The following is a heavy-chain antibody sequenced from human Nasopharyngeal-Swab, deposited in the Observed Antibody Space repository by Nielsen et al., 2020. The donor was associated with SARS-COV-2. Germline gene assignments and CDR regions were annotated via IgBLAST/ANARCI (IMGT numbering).Heavy chain of an antibody. V-gene: IGHV4-59*01. CDR1: GGPINSLY. Sequence: SETLSLTCTVSGGPINSLYWNWIRQPPGKGLEWIGHIYYTGDTNYNPSLKSRVTISVDTSKNQFSLMLKSVTAADTAVYYCAIMKVGSTLVGMDVWGQGSTVTVSS. CDR2: IYYTGDT. CDR3: AIMKVGSTLVGMDV. J-gene: IGHJ6*02. D-gene: IGHD5/OR15-5a*01.